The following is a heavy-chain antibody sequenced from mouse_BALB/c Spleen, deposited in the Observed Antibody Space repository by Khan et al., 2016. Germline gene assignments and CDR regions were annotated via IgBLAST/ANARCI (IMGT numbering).Heavy chain of an antibody. CDR3: PRNWDVGFDY. CDR1: GFDFSRYW. J-gene: IGHJ2*01. V-gene: IGHV4-1*02. D-gene: IGHD4-1*01. CDR2: INPDSSTI. Sequence: EVQLVETGGGLVQPGGSLKLSCTTSGFDFSRYWMSWVRQAPGRGLEWIGEINPDSSTINYTPSLKDKFIISRDNAKTTLYLQMSKVRSEDTALYYCPRNWDVGFDYWGQGTTLTVSS.